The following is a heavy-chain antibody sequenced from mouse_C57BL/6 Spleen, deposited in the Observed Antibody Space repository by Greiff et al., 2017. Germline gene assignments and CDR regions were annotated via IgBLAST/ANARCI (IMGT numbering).Heavy chain of an antibody. CDR3: ATFITTVVGNFDY. V-gene: IGHV3-6*01. CDR2: ISYDGSN. J-gene: IGHJ2*01. Sequence: LLESGPGLVKPSQSLSLTCSVTGYSITSGYYWNWIRQFPGNKLEWMGYISYDGSNNYNPSLKNRISITRDTSKNQFFLKLNSVTTEDTATYYCATFITTVVGNFDYWGQGTTLTVSS. CDR1: GYSITSGYY. D-gene: IGHD1-1*01.